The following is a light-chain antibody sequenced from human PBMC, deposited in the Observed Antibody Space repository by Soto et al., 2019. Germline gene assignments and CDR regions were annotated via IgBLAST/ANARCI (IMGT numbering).Light chain of an antibody. J-gene: IGKJ1*01. CDR2: DAS. CDR1: QSLRSS. V-gene: IGKV3-20*01. CDR3: QQYVTSSPRT. Sequence: VMTQSPATLSVSPGERATLSCRASQSLRSSLAWYQQKPGQAPRLLIYDASKRATGIPDRFSGSGSGTDFTLTITRLEPEDFAVYYCQQYVTSSPRTFGQGTKVDIK.